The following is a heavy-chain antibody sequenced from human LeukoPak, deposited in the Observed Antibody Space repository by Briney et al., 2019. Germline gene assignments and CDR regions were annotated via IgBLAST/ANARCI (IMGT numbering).Heavy chain of an antibody. V-gene: IGHV1-69*05. CDR2: IIPIFGTA. Sequence: SVKVSCKASGGTFSSYAISWVRQAPGQGLEWMGRIIPIFGTANYAQKFQGRVTITTDESTSTAYMELGSLRSEDTAVYYCARDVAAAGQFDYWGQGTLVTASS. J-gene: IGHJ4*02. CDR1: GGTFSSYA. CDR3: ARDVAAAGQFDY. D-gene: IGHD6-13*01.